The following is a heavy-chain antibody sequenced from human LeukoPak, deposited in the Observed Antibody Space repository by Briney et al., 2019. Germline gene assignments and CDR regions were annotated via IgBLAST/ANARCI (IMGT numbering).Heavy chain of an antibody. Sequence: SETLSLTCTVSGGSISSSSYYWGWLRQPPGKGLEWIGSIYYSGSTYYNPSLKSRVTISVDTSKNQFSLKLSSVTAADTAAYYCARRYYDFWSGLNPWGQGTLVTVSS. J-gene: IGHJ5*02. CDR2: IYYSGST. CDR3: ARRYYDFWSGLNP. D-gene: IGHD3-3*01. CDR1: GGSISSSSYY. V-gene: IGHV4-39*01.